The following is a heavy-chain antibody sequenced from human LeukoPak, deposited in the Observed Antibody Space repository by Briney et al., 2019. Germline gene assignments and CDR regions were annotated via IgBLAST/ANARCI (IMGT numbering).Heavy chain of an antibody. CDR3: ARESDTAMVFGRV. Sequence: ASVKVSCKASGYTFTGYYMHWVRQAPGQGLEWMGWINPNSGGTNYAQKCQGRVTMTRDTSISTAYMELSRLRSDDTAVYYCARESDTAMVFGRVWGKGTTVTVSS. CDR1: GYTFTGYY. J-gene: IGHJ6*04. V-gene: IGHV1-2*02. CDR2: INPNSGGT. D-gene: IGHD5-18*01.